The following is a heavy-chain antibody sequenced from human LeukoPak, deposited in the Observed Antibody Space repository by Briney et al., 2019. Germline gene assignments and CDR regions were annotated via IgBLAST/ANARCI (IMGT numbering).Heavy chain of an antibody. D-gene: IGHD3-10*01. CDR2: ISCDGSNK. CDR3: ARGGERDYYGSGSYPTLDY. V-gene: IGHV3-30*03. Sequence: QPGGSLRVSCAASGFTFSSYGMHWVRQVPGKGLEWVAVISCDGSNKYYADSVKGRFTISRDNSKNTLYLQMNSLRAEDTAVYYCARGGERDYYGSGSYPTLDYWGQGTLVTVSS. CDR1: GFTFSSYG. J-gene: IGHJ4*02.